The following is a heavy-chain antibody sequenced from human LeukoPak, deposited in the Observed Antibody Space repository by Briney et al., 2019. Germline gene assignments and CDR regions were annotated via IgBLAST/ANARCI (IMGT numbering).Heavy chain of an antibody. CDR1: GFTFSSYA. J-gene: IGHJ4*02. Sequence: GGSLRLSCAASGFTFSSYAMSWVRQAPGKGLEWVSAISGSGGSTYYADSVKGRFTISRDNSKNTLYLQMNSLRAEDTAVYYCAKGPITIFGVASYYFDYWGQGTLVTVSS. CDR2: ISGSGGST. CDR3: AKGPITIFGVASYYFDY. D-gene: IGHD3-3*01. V-gene: IGHV3-23*01.